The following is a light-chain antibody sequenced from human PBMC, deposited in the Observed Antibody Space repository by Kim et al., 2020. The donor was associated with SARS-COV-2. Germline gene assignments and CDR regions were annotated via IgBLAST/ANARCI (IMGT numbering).Light chain of an antibody. Sequence: QSALTQPPSVSGSPGQSVTISCTGTSSDVGSYNRVSWHQQPPGTAPKLIIYEVSDRPSGVPHRFSGSKSGNTASLTISWLQTEDEADYYCSSYTSSSTLIFGGGTQLTVL. V-gene: IGLV2-18*02. CDR2: EVS. J-gene: IGLJ2*01. CDR3: SSYTSSSTLI. CDR1: SSDVGSYNR.